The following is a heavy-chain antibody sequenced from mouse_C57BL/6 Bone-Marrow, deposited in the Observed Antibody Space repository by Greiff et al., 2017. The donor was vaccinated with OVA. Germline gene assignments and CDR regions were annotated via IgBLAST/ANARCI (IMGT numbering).Heavy chain of an antibody. CDR2: IDPNSGGT. D-gene: IGHD1-1*01. CDR1: GYTFTSYW. CDR3: AREGSSSPYYFDY. Sequence: VQLQQPGAELVKPGASVKLSCKASGYTFTSYWMHWVKQRPGRGLEWIGRIDPNSGGTKYNEKFKSKATLTADKPSSTAYMQLRSLTSEDSAVYYCAREGSSSPYYFDYWGQGTTLTVSS. J-gene: IGHJ2*01. V-gene: IGHV1-72*01.